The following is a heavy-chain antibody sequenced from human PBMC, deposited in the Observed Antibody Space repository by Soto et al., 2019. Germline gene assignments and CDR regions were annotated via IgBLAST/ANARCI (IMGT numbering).Heavy chain of an antibody. J-gene: IGHJ6*02. CDR1: GGSVNSFY. CDR2: VHHSGAS. V-gene: IGHV4-59*02. D-gene: IGHD3-3*01. CDR3: ARSHHNTIFRVIHPSGVDV. Sequence: SETLSLTCTVSGGSVNSFYWSWVRQAPGKGLEWIGYVHHSGASNYNPSLASRVTLSVDTSKNQLSLKLTSVTAADTAVYYCARSHHNTIFRVIHPSGVDVWGQGTTVSVSS.